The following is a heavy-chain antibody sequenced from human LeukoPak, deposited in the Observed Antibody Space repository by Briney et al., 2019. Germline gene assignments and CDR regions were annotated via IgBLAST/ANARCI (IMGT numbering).Heavy chain of an antibody. D-gene: IGHD3-22*01. CDR2: INPNSAST. V-gene: IGHV1-2*02. Sequence: SSLKVPCKASGYRFTGYFIHWVRQAPGQGLEGMGWINPNSASTNYAQKFQGRVTMTRDTSISTAYMELSRLRSDDTAVYYCARDERYDSSGYPFDSWGQGTLVTVSS. CDR1: GYRFTGYF. J-gene: IGHJ4*02. CDR3: ARDERYDSSGYPFDS.